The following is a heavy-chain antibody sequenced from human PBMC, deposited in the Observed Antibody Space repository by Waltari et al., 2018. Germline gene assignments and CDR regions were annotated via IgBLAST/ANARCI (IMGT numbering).Heavy chain of an antibody. CDR2: IISMFGEA. D-gene: IGHD6-6*01. J-gene: IGHJ4*01. CDR1: GGTFNTYG. CDR3: ARGVEYSTASWLDF. Sequence: QVQLVQSGAEVKKPGSSVKVSCKASGGTFNTYGTNWVRQAPGQGLEGMGGIISMFGEANYAHKFRGRVTITADEPTSTAYMELTSLTSEDTAVYYCARGVEYSTASWLDFWGSGTLVTVSS. V-gene: IGHV1-69*01.